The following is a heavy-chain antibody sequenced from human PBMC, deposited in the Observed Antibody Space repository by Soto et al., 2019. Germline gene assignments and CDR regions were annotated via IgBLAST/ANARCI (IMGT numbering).Heavy chain of an antibody. CDR1: GFTFSSYA. CDR3: AKDLLGTRSFDY. Sequence: EVQLLESGGGLVQPGGSLRLSCAASGFTFSSYAMSWVRQAPGKGLEWVSAISGSGGSTYYADSAKGRFTISRDNSKNTLYLQMNSLRAEDTAVYYCAKDLLGTRSFDYWGQGTLVTVSS. D-gene: IGHD1-1*01. J-gene: IGHJ4*02. V-gene: IGHV3-23*01. CDR2: ISGSGGST.